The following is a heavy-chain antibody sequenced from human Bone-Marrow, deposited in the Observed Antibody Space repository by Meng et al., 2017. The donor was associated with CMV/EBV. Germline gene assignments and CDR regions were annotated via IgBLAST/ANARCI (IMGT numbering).Heavy chain of an antibody. J-gene: IGHJ6*02. Sequence: GESLKISCEASGFIFSSFEMHWVRQAPGKRLEWISYISSTGSKTYYAETVKGRLTISRDNARKSLYLQMNSLRAEDTAVYYCVRYENLQHGMDVWGQGTTVTVSS. D-gene: IGHD1-1*01. CDR1: GFIFSSFE. CDR2: ISSTGSKT. V-gene: IGHV3-48*03. CDR3: VRYENLQHGMDV.